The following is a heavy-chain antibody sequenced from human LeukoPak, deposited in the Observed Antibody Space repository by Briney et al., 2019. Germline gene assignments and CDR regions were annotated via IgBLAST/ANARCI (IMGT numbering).Heavy chain of an antibody. CDR1: GYTFIDYY. CDR2: INPKSGVT. Sequence: ASVKVSCKASGYTFIDYYVHWVRQAPGQGLEWMGWINPKSGVTSFAQRFQARVSLTRDTSISTAYMELSRLRSADTAIYYCATTSTWTGYADDAFDIWGQGTMVIVSS. V-gene: IGHV1-2*02. J-gene: IGHJ3*02. D-gene: IGHD3/OR15-3a*01. CDR3: ATTSTWTGYADDAFDI.